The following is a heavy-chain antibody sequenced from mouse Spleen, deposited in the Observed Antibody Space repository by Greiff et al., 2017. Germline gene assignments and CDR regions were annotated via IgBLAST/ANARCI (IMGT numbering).Heavy chain of an antibody. CDR3: ARNLGTTVPNFDY. V-gene: IGHV1-66*01. J-gene: IGHJ2*01. D-gene: IGHD1-1*01. CDR2: IYPGSGNT. CDR1: GYTFTSYT. Sequence: VQLQQSGAELARPGASVKMSCKASGYTFTSYTMHWVKQRPGQGLEWIGWIYPGSGNTKYNEKFKGKATLTADTSSSTAYMQLSSLTSEDSAVYYCARNLGTTVPNFDYWGQGTTLTVSS.